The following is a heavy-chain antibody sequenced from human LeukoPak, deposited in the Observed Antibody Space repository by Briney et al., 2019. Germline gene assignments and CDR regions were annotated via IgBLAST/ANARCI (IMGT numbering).Heavy chain of an antibody. J-gene: IGHJ4*02. Sequence: PGGSLRLSCAASGFTFSSYWMSWVRQAPGKGLEWVANIKQDGSEKYYVDSVKGRFTISRDNSKNTLYLQMNSLRAEDTAVYYCAKGNSGWYLAFDYWGQGTLVTVSS. CDR2: IKQDGSEK. V-gene: IGHV3-7*03. CDR1: GFTFSSYW. D-gene: IGHD6-19*01. CDR3: AKGNSGWYLAFDY.